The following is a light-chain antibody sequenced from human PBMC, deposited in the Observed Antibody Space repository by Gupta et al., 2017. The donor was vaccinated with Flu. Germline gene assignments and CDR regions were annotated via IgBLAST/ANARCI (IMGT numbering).Light chain of an antibody. CDR3: AAWDSSLSAVL. V-gene: IGLV1-51*01. J-gene: IGLJ2*01. Sequence: ISCSGTYTKIGINYVAWFHVLPAPAPNLLINDNDKRPSGTPDRFSGSRSGTSATLGITGLQTEDEADYYCAAWDSSLSAVLFGGGTRVTVL. CDR2: DND. CDR1: YTKIGINY.